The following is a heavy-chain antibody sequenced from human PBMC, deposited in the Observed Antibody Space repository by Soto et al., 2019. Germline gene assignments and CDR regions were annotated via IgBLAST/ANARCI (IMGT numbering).Heavy chain of an antibody. CDR2: ISSSGSTI. J-gene: IGHJ6*02. CDR1: GFTFSSYE. Sequence: HPGGSLRLSCAASGFTFSSYEMNWFRQAPGKGLEWVSYISSSGSTIYYADSVKGRFTISRDNAKNSLYLQMNSLRAEDTAVYYCASGPYCSGGSCYSGDYYYGMDVWGQGTTVTVSS. V-gene: IGHV3-48*03. CDR3: ASGPYCSGGSCYSGDYYYGMDV. D-gene: IGHD2-15*01.